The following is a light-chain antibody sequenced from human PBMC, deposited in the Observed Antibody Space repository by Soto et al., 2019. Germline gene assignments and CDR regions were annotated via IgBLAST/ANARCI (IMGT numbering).Light chain of an antibody. CDR2: AAS. V-gene: IGKV1-12*01. CDR1: QRISSW. Sequence: DIQMTQSPSSVSASVGDRVTITCRASQRISSWLAWYQQKPGKAPKLLIYAASSLQSGVPSRFSVSGSGTDVTRTISSLQPEDFATYYCQQAHSFPITVGQGTLLEIK. CDR3: QQAHSFPIT. J-gene: IGKJ5*01.